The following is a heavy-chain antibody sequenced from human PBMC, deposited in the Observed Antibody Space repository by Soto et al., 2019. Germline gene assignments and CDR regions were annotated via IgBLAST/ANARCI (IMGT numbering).Heavy chain of an antibody. Sequence: PSETLSLTCAVYGGSFSGYYWSWIRQPPGKGLEWIGEINHSGSTNYNPSLKSRVTISVDTSKNQFSLKLSSVTAADTAVYYCARVPTLGYCTGGSCPWRCYYGMDVWGQGTKVTVYS. CDR2: INHSGST. CDR3: ARVPTLGYCTGGSCPWRCYYGMDV. D-gene: IGHD2-15*01. J-gene: IGHJ6*02. V-gene: IGHV4-34*01. CDR1: GGSFSGYY.